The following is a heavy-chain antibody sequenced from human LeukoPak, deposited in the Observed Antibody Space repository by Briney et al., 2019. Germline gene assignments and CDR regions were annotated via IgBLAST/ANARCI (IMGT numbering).Heavy chain of an antibody. CDR3: ARDRASSGRYYFDS. Sequence: GGSLRLSCAASRFTFSTYSMSWVRQAPGKGLEWVANIKQDGSEKYYVDSVKGRFTISRDNAKNSLYLQMNSLRAEDTAVYYCARDRASSGRYYFDSWARGTLVTVSP. D-gene: IGHD6-6*01. CDR2: IKQDGSEK. J-gene: IGHJ4*02. V-gene: IGHV3-7*01. CDR1: RFTFSTYS.